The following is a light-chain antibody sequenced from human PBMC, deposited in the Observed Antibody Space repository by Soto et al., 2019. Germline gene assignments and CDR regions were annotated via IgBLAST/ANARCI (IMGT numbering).Light chain of an antibody. V-gene: IGLV2-14*03. CDR3: NSYTTSSTLV. CDR2: NVS. J-gene: IGLJ3*02. Sequence: QSALTQPASVSASPGQSITISCTGTSSDVGGYNYVSWYQHHPGKAPKLLIYNVSDRPSGVSNRFSGSKSGNTASLTISGLQAEDEADYYCNSYTTSSTLVFGGGTQLTVL. CDR1: SSDVGGYNY.